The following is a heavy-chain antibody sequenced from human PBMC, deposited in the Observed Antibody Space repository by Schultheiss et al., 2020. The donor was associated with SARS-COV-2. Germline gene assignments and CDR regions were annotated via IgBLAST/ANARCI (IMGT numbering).Heavy chain of an antibody. D-gene: IGHD3-3*01. CDR1: GFSVSSNC. J-gene: IGHJ6*02. V-gene: IGHV3-66*01. CDR3: ASRITIFGVALYGMDV. CDR2: IGTAGDP. Sequence: GGSLRLSCAASGFSVSSNCMSWVRQAPGKGLEWVSAIGTAGDPYYPGSVKGRFTISRDNSKNSLYLQMNSLRAEDTAVYYCASRITIFGVALYGMDVWGQGTTVTVSS.